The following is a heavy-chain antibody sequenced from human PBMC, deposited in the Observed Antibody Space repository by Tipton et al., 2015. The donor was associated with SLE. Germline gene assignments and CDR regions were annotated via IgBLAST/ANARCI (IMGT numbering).Heavy chain of an antibody. J-gene: IGHJ5*02. CDR3: ARDVRAAGNYFDR. D-gene: IGHD6-13*01. V-gene: IGHV4-39*07. Sequence: TLSLTCTVSGGSITSTVSYWAWIRQPPGKGLEWIGSSDHSGDTYYSPSLKRRVAISVDMSKKQFSLSLSSVTAADTAVYFCARDVRAAGNYFDRWGQGTLVTVSS. CDR2: SDHSGDT. CDR1: GGSITSTVSY.